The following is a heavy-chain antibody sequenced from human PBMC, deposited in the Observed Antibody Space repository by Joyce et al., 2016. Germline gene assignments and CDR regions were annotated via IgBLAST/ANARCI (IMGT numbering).Heavy chain of an antibody. Sequence: QVRLQQWGAGLLKPSETLSLTCAVYDWSFSAYYWTWLRQTPGKGLDWIGVSSQSGGPPYPSYNPSLKSLVTISGDTSKNQFFLTMNSVTAADTAVYYCARGDMVGHRVIEGIPRYSFDYWGQGTLVTVSP. J-gene: IGHJ4*02. V-gene: IGHV4-34*02. D-gene: IGHD2-15*01. CDR2: SSQSGGPPYP. CDR1: DWSFSAYY. CDR3: ARGDMVGHRVIEGIPRYSFDY.